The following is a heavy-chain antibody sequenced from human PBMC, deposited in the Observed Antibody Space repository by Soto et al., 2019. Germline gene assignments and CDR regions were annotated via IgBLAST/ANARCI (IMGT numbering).Heavy chain of an antibody. CDR3: ATAKLLLPWLFDY. V-gene: IGHV3-66*01. D-gene: IGHD2-15*01. CDR1: GFTVSSNY. CDR2: IYSGGST. J-gene: IGHJ4*02. Sequence: SGGGLVQPGGSLRLSCAASGFTVSSNYMSWVRQAPGKGLEWVSVIYSGGSTYYADSVKGRFTISRDDSKNTLFLQMNSLRAEDTAVYYCATAKLLLPWLFDYWGQGTLVTVSS.